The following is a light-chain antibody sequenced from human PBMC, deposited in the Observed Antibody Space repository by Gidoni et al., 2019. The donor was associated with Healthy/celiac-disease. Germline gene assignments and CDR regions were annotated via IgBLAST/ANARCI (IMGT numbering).Light chain of an antibody. V-gene: IGKV3D-20*01. Sequence: EIVLTQSPATLSLSPGESATLSCGASQSVSSSYLDWYQQKPGLAPRLLIYDASSRATGIPDRFSGSGSGTDFTLTISRLEPEDFAVYYCQQYGSSPPLTFGGGTKVEIK. J-gene: IGKJ4*01. CDR2: DAS. CDR1: QSVSSSY. CDR3: QQYGSSPPLT.